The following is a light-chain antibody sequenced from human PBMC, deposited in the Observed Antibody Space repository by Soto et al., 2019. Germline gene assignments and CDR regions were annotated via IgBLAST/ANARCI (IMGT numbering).Light chain of an antibody. V-gene: IGKV3-15*01. CDR3: QQYDNWPLT. CDR2: DAS. CDR1: QRVNIH. J-gene: IGKJ4*01. Sequence: EIVMTQSPGTLSESPGERVTLSGRASQRVNIHFAWYQQKPGQAPRLLIYDASARVTGIPARFSGGGSGTEFTLTISSLQSEDFAVYYCQQYDNWPLTFGGGTKVQIK.